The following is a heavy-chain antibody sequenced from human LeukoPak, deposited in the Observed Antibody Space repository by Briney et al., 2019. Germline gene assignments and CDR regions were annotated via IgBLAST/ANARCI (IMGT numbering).Heavy chain of an antibody. J-gene: IGHJ4*02. CDR3: AKDRLGGPYFFHY. Sequence: GGSLRLSCAASGFTFSSYEMNWVRQAPGKGLEWVSYISSSGSTIYYADSVKGRFTISRDNSKNTLYLQINSLRAEDTAVYFCAKDRLGGPYFFHYWGQGTLVTVPS. D-gene: IGHD3-16*01. V-gene: IGHV3-48*03. CDR2: ISSSGSTI. CDR1: GFTFSSYE.